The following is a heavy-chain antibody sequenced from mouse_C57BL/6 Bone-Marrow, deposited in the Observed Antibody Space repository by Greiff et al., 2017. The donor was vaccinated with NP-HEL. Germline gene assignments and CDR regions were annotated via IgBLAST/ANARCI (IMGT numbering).Heavy chain of an antibody. J-gene: IGHJ3*01. D-gene: IGHD1-1*02. Sequence: QVQLQQSGAELVKPGASVKLSCKASGYTFTSYWMHWVKQRPGQGLEWIGMIHPNSGSTNYNEKFKSKATLTVDKSSSTAYMQLSSLTSEDSAVYYCARGLWWTWFAYWGQGTLVTVSA. CDR1: GYTFTSYW. V-gene: IGHV1-64*01. CDR2: IHPNSGST. CDR3: ARGLWWTWFAY.